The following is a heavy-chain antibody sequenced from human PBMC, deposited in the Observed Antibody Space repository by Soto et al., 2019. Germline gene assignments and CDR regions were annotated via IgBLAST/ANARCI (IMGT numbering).Heavy chain of an antibody. J-gene: IGHJ4*02. CDR3: AKDPSTGPPDC. Sequence: PGGSLRLSCAAAGFMFSCYGMSWVRQAPGKGLQWVATIHPSGGSTHYAESVRGRFTISRDNSRDTLYLQMNSLRAEDTAVYYCAKDPSTGPPDCWGQGALVTVSS. CDR2: IHPSGGST. V-gene: IGHV3-23*01. CDR1: GFMFSCYG. D-gene: IGHD3-9*01.